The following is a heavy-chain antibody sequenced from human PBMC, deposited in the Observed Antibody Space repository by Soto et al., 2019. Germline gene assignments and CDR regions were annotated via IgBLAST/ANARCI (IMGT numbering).Heavy chain of an antibody. D-gene: IGHD2-15*01. CDR1: GYTFTGYY. J-gene: IGHJ4*02. CDR3: ARGAVVAARPAPFDY. CDR2: INPNSGGT. V-gene: IGHV1-2*04. Sequence: ASVKVSCKASGYTFTGYYMHWVRQAPGQGLEWMGWINPNSGGTNYAQKFRGWVTMTRDTSISTAYMELSRLRSDDTAVYYCARGAVVAARPAPFDYWGQGTLVTV.